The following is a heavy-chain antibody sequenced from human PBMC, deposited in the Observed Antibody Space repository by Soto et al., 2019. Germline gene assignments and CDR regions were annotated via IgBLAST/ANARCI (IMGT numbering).Heavy chain of an antibody. V-gene: IGHV5-10-1*01. D-gene: IGHD5-12*01. CDR2: IDPSDSYT. J-gene: IGHJ4*02. CDR3: ATAGMATTDY. CDR1: GYSFTSYW. Sequence: PGESLKISCKGSGYSFTSYWISWVRQMPGKGLEWMGRIDPSDSYTNYSPSIQGHVTISVDKSINTAYLQWSSLKASDTARYYCATAGMATTDYWGQGTLVTVSS.